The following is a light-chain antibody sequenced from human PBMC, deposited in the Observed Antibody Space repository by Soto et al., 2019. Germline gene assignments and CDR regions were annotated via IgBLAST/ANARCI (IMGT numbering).Light chain of an antibody. CDR3: VSYTSSTTYV. CDR1: SSDVGGYDF. Sequence: QSALTQPRSVSGSPGQSVTISCTGTSSDVGGYDFVSWYQQHPGKAPNLMIYDVTKRPSGVPDRFSGSKSGSTASLIISRLQTEDEADYYCVSYTSSTTYVFGTGTKLTVL. J-gene: IGLJ1*01. V-gene: IGLV2-11*01. CDR2: DVT.